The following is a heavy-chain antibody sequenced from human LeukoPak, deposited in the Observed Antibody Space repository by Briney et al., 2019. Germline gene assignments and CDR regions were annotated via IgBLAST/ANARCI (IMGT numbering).Heavy chain of an antibody. Sequence: GASVKVSCKASGGTFSRYAINWVRQAPGQGPEWMGGTIPMFGTANYAQKFQGRVTITTDESTSTAYMELSSLRSEDTAVYYCARDYMVRGVNTIIPYYYYYMDVWGKGTTVTVSS. J-gene: IGHJ6*03. D-gene: IGHD3-10*01. CDR1: GGTFSRYA. CDR3: ARDYMVRGVNTIIPYYYYYMDV. V-gene: IGHV1-69*05. CDR2: TIPMFGTA.